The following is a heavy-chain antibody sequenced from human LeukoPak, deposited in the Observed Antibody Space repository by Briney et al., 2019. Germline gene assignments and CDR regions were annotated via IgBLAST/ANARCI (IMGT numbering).Heavy chain of an antibody. V-gene: IGHV1-69*05. Sequence: SVKVSCKASRGTFSSYAISWVRQAPGQGLEWMGGIIPIFGTANYAQKFQGRVTITTDESTSTAYMKLSSLRSEDTAVYYCARGRWLQPWGYFDYWGQGTLVTVSS. D-gene: IGHD5-24*01. J-gene: IGHJ4*02. CDR1: RGTFSSYA. CDR2: IIPIFGTA. CDR3: ARGRWLQPWGYFDY.